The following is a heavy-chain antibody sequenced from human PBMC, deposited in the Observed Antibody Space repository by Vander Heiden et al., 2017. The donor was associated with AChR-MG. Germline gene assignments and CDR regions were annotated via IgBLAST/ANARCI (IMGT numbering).Heavy chain of an antibody. J-gene: IGHJ4*02. Sequence: QLQLQESGPGLVKPSETLSLTCTVSGGPISSSSYYWGWIRQPPGKGLEWIGSIYYSGSTYYNPSLKSRVTISVDTSKNQFSLKLSSVTAADTAVYYCARHREEGWLQSTFDYWGQGTLVTVSS. V-gene: IGHV4-39*01. CDR1: GGPISSSSYY. D-gene: IGHD5-12*01. CDR2: IYYSGST. CDR3: ARHREEGWLQSTFDY.